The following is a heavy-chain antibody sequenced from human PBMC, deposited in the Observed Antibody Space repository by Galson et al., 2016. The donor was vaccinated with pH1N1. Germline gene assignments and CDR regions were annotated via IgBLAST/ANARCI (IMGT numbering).Heavy chain of an antibody. CDR2: IYWDDDK. J-gene: IGHJ4*02. V-gene: IGHV2-5*02. Sequence: PALVNPTQTLTLTCRFSGFSLSTSGVGVGWIRQPPGKALEWLALIYWDDDKSYSPSLRSRLTITNDTSKTQVVLTMTNMEPVDTATYYCARNGYGDYVGYFDYWGQGTLVTVSS. CDR1: GFSLSTSGVG. CDR3: ARNGYGDYVGYFDY. D-gene: IGHD4-17*01.